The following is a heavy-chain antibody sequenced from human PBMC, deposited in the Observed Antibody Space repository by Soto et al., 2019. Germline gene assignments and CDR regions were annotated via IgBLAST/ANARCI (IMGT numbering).Heavy chain of an antibody. J-gene: IGHJ6*02. V-gene: IGHV1-18*01. CDR2: ISAYNGNT. CDR1: GYTFTSYG. D-gene: IGHD3-9*01. CDR3: ASYDILTGSYYCYGMDV. Sequence: QVQLVQSGAEVKKPGASVKVSCKASGYTFTSYGISWVRQAPGQGLEWMGWISAYNGNTNYAQKLQGRVTMTQHAATSTAYMELRSLRSDDTAVYYCASYDILTGSYYCYGMDVWGQGTTVTVSS.